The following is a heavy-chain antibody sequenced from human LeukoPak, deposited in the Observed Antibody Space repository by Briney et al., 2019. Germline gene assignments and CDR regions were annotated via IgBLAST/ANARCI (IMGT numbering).Heavy chain of an antibody. Sequence: GGSLSSSGKGPGSTFTIFLITGVGQMPGKGLAWSGRFDPSDSYTNYSPSFQGHVTLSADKSISTAYLQWSSLRPSVTAMYYCARELPSAFVIWGQRTMVTLSS. CDR3: ARELPSAFVI. J-gene: IGHJ3*02. CDR2: FDPSDSYT. CDR1: GSTFTIFL. V-gene: IGHV5-10-1*01. D-gene: IGHD2-15*01.